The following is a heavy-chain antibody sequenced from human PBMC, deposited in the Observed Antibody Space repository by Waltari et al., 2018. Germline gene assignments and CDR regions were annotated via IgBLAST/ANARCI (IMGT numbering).Heavy chain of an antibody. J-gene: IGHJ6*02. D-gene: IGHD2-15*01. Sequence: EGQLVESGGDLVQPGGSLRLSGAASGFPFSTFFMHWVRQVPGKGLEWVSRIKTDGSGTTYADSVQGRFTISRDNVKNTLYVQMNSLRAEDTAIYYCANHRPGGLGMEVWGPGTTVTVSS. CDR1: GFPFSTFF. CDR3: ANHRPGGLGMEV. CDR2: IKTDGSGT. V-gene: IGHV3-74*03.